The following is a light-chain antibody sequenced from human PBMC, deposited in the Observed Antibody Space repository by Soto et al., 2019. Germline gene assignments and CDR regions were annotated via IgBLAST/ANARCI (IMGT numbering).Light chain of an antibody. Sequence: AIQLTQSPSSLSASVGDRVTITCRASQGISSALAWYQQKPGKAPKLLIYDASSLESGVPSRFSGSGSGTDFTLTTSSLQPEDFATYYCQQFNSYPRITFGQGTRLEIK. V-gene: IGKV1-13*02. J-gene: IGKJ5*01. CDR1: QGISSA. CDR3: QQFNSYPRIT. CDR2: DAS.